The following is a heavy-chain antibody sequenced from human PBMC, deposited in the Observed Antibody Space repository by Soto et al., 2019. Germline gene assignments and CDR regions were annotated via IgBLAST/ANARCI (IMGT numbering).Heavy chain of an antibody. J-gene: IGHJ2*01. D-gene: IGHD3-10*02. CDR2: IHHSGST. CDR1: GGSFSGYY. CDR3: ASYVGTSREPWHCDP. Sequence: QVQLQQWGAGLLKPSETLSLTCAVHGGSFSGYYWTWLRQPPGERLEWIGEIHHSGSTNYNPSLKSRATIALDTSKNLSSLSLNSVTAADTAAYYCASYVGTSREPWHCDPWGRGTLVIVSS. V-gene: IGHV4-34*01.